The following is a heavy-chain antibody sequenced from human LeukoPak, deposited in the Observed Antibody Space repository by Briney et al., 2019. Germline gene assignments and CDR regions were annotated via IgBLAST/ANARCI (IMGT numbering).Heavy chain of an antibody. D-gene: IGHD1-26*01. CDR1: GFTFSSYS. CDR3: AKYSGSYYYPPNWDS. J-gene: IGHJ4*02. Sequence: GGSLRLSCAASGFTFSSYSMNWVRQAPGKGLEWVSSISSSSSYIYYADSVKGRFTISRDNAKNSLYLQMNSLRAEDTAVYYCAKYSGSYYYPPNWDSWGQGTLVTVSS. V-gene: IGHV3-21*01. CDR2: ISSSSSYI.